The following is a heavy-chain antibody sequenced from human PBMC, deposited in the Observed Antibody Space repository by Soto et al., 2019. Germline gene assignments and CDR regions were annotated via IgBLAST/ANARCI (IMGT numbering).Heavy chain of an antibody. Sequence: QVQLQESGPGLVKPSETLSLTCTVSGGSISSYYWRWIRQPPGKGLEWIGYIYYSGSTNYNPSLKRRGXXTXDXXKNQFSRKLSSVTAADTAVYYCARDPGREEDWCDPWGQGTLVTVSS. CDR1: GGSISSYY. V-gene: IGHV4-59*01. CDR3: ARDPGREEDWCDP. J-gene: IGHJ5*02. CDR2: IYYSGST.